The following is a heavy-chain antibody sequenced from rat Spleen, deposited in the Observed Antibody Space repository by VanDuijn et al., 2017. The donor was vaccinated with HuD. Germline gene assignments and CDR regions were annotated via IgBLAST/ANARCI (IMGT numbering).Heavy chain of an antibody. V-gene: IGHV2-41*01. J-gene: IGHJ1*01. D-gene: IGHD3-8*01. CDR3: ARGPSMDPYWYFDF. Sequence: QVQLKESGPGLVQPSQTLSLTCTVAGFSLSSYNVHWVRQPPGKGLEWMGVIWHTGGTRYNSVLRSRLSISKDTSKSQVFLKMNSLQTEDTATYYCARGPSMDPYWYFDFWGPGTMVTVSS. CDR1: GFSLSSYN. CDR2: IWHTGGT.